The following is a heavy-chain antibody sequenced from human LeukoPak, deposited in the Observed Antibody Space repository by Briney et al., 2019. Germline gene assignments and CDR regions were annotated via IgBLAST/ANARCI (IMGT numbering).Heavy chain of an antibody. D-gene: IGHD3-9*01. CDR1: GFTFSSYA. V-gene: IGHV3-23*01. Sequence: PGGSLRLSCAASGFTFSSYATNWVRQAPGKGLEWVSVISGSGGSTSYADSVKGRFTISRDNSKNTLYLQMNSLRAEDTAVHYCAKDRSYDILTAYYYYGMDVWGQGTTVTVSS. J-gene: IGHJ6*02. CDR2: ISGSGGST. CDR3: AKDRSYDILTAYYYYGMDV.